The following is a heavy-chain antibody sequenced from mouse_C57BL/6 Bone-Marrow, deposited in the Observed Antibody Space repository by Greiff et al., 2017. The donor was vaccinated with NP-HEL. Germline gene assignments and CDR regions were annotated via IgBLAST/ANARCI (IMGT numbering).Heavy chain of an antibody. CDR3: AMGNSWYFDV. V-gene: IGHV1-4*01. J-gene: IGHJ1*03. CDR1: GYTFTSYT. Sequence: VQLQHSGAELARPGASVKMSCKASGYTFTSYTMHWVKQRPGQGLEWIGYINPSSGYTKYNQKFKDKATLTADKSSSTAYMQLSSLTSEDSAVYYCAMGNSWYFDVWGTGTTVTVSS. CDR2: INPSSGYT. D-gene: IGHD2-1*01.